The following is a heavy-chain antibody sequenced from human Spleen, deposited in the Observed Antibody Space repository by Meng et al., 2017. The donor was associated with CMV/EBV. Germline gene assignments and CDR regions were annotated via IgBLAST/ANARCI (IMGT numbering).Heavy chain of an antibody. CDR3: ARVFNDILTGYYIDY. D-gene: IGHD3-9*01. J-gene: IGHJ4*02. CDR1: GGSISSGGYY. V-gene: IGHV4-31*03. Sequence: SETLSLTCTVSGGSISSGGYYWSWIRQHPGKGLEWIGYIYYSGSTYYNPSLKSRVTISVDTSKNQFSLKLSSVTAADTAVYYCARVFNDILTGYYIDYWGQGTLVTVSS. CDR2: IYYSGST.